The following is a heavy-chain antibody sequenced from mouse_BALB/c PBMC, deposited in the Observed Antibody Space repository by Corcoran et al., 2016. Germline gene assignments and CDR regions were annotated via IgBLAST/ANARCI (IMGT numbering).Heavy chain of an antibody. J-gene: IGHJ2*01. CDR3: ARSRPYYFDY. CDR2: INTYTGEP. CDR1: GYTFTNYG. V-gene: IGHV9-1*02. D-gene: IGHD3-1*01. Sequence: QIQLVQSGPELKKPGETVKISCKASGYTFTNYGMNWVKQAPGKGLKWMGWINTYTGEPTYADDFKGRFAFSLETSASIAYLQINNLKNEDMATYFCARSRPYYFDYWGQGTTLTVSS.